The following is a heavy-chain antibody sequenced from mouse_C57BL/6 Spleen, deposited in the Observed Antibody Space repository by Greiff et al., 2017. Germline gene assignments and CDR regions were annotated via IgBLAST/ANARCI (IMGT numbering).Heavy chain of an antibody. Sequence: VKLQESGPELVKPGASVKISCKASGYAFSSSWMNWVKQRPGKGLEWIGRIYPGDGDTNYNGKFKGKATLTADKSSSTAYMQLSSLTSEDSAVYFCARTGSKGDAMDYWGQGTSVTVSS. CDR1: GYAFSSSW. CDR3: ARTGSKGDAMDY. D-gene: IGHD1-3*01. J-gene: IGHJ4*01. CDR2: IYPGDGDT. V-gene: IGHV1-82*01.